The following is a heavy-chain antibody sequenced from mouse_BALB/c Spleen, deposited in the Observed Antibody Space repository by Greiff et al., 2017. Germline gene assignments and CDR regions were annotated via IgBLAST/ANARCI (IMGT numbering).Heavy chain of an antibody. CDR3: ARGSRYDWYFDV. V-gene: IGHV7-3*02. CDR2: IRNKANGYTT. J-gene: IGHJ1*01. D-gene: IGHD2-14*01. CDR1: GFTFTDYY. Sequence: EVKLVESGGGLVQPGGSLRLSCATSGFTFTDYYMSWVRQPPGKALEWLGFIRNKANGYTTEYSASVKGRFTISRDNSQSILYLQMNTLRAEDSATYYCARGSRYDWYFDVWGAGTTVTVSS.